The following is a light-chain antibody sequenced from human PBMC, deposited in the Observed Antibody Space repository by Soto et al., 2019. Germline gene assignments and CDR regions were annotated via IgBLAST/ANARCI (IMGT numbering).Light chain of an antibody. CDR1: QSISSW. CDR2: KAS. V-gene: IGKV1-5*03. CDR3: QQYNSYPWT. Sequence: DIPMTQSPSTLSASVGDRVTITCRASQSISSWLAWYQQKPGKAPKLMIYKASSLESGVPSRFSVSRSGTEFTLTISSLQPDDFATYYCQQYNSYPWTFGQGTKVEIK. J-gene: IGKJ1*01.